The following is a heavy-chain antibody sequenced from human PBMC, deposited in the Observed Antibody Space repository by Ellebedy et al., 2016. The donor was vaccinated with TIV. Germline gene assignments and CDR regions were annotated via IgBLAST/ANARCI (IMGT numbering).Heavy chain of an antibody. D-gene: IGHD3-10*01. V-gene: IGHV4-39*07. CDR2: IYYTGST. J-gene: IGHJ4*02. CDR3: ARHIRLNPSGSYVEDY. Sequence: GSLRLSXTVSGGSIRGSTYYWGWIRQAPGKGPAWIGNIYYTGSTLYNPSLKSRVTISVDTSKNQFSLKVGSVTAADTAIDYCARHIRLNPSGSYVEDYWGQGILVTVSS. CDR1: GGSIRGSTYY.